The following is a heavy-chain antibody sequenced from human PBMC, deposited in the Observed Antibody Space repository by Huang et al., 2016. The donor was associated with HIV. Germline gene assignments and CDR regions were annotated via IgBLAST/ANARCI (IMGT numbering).Heavy chain of an antibody. Sequence: DVQLVESGGGLVKPGGSLRLSCAASGFTFSRYRMNWGRQAPGKGREWVSSISSRSNYIYYADSVKGRFIISRDNADNSLFLQMNDLKVDDTALYYCARGPGTARSGIDFWGQGSLVIVSS. CDR3: ARGPGTARSGIDF. V-gene: IGHV3-21*01. J-gene: IGHJ4*02. CDR1: GFTFSRYR. D-gene: IGHD1-7*01. CDR2: ISSRSNYI.